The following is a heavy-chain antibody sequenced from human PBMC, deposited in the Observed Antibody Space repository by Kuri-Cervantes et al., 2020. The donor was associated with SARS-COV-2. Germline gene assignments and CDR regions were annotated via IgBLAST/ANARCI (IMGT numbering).Heavy chain of an antibody. CDR1: GFTFSSYA. J-gene: IGHJ6*02. CDR3: AKDPGTMARGHYYYGMDV. D-gene: IGHD3-10*01. Sequence: LSLTCAASGFTFSSYAMSWVRQAPGKGLEWVSAISGSGGSTYYADSVKGRFTISRDNSKNTLYLQMNSLRAEDTAVYYCAKDPGTMARGHYYYGMDVWGQGTTVTVSS. CDR2: ISGSGGST. V-gene: IGHV3-23*01.